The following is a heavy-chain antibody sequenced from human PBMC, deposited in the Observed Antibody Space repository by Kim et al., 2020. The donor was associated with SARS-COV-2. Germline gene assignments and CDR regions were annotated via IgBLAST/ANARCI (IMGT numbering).Heavy chain of an antibody. CDR2: TSYDGSNK. CDR3: AKGPLAYYYGMDV. J-gene: IGHJ6*02. CDR1: GFTFSSYG. Sequence: GGSLRLSCAASGFTFSSYGMHWVRQAPGKGLEWVAATSYDGSNKYYADSVKGRFTISRDNSKDTLYLQMNSLTPEDTAVYYCAKGPLAYYYGMDVWGQGTTVSVSS. V-gene: IGHV3-30*18.